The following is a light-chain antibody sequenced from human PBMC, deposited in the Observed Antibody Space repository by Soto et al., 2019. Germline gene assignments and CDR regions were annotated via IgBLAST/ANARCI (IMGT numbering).Light chain of an antibody. V-gene: IGKV1-39*01. CDR2: DAS. CDR1: QCINNY. J-gene: IGKJ1*01. Sequence: DIQMTQSPSSLSASVGDRVTITCRSSQCINNYLSWYQQRPVQAPKVIIYDASSLQSGVPSRFSGSGCGTDVTLTIISLQPEDYATYYCLQDFSAPPWTFGQGTKVEV. CDR3: LQDFSAPPWT.